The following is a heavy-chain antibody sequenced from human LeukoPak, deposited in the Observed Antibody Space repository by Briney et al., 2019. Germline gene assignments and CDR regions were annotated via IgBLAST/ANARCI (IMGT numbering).Heavy chain of an antibody. D-gene: IGHD5-18*01. CDR3: AKGGGYSYGSFGWFDP. CDR2: ISGSGGST. J-gene: IGHJ5*02. Sequence: GGSLRLSCAASGFTFSSYAMSWVRQAPGKGLEWVSAISGSGGSTYYADSVKGRFTISRDNSKNTLYLQMNSLRAEDTAVYYCAKGGGYSYGSFGWFDPWGQGTLVTVSS. V-gene: IGHV3-23*01. CDR1: GFTFSSYA.